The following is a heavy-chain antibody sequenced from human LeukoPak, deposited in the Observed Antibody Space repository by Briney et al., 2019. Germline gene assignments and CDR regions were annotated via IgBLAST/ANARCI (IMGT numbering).Heavy chain of an antibody. J-gene: IGHJ2*01. V-gene: IGHV4-59*08. D-gene: IGHD2-15*01. Sequence: SETLSLTCTVSGGSISSYYWSWIRQPAGKGLEWIGYLYDSESTNYNPSFKSRVTMSVDTSKNQFSLKLSSVTAADTAVYYCARPVAAYWYFDVWGRGSLVTVSS. CDR2: LYDSEST. CDR3: ARPVAAYWYFDV. CDR1: GGSISSYY.